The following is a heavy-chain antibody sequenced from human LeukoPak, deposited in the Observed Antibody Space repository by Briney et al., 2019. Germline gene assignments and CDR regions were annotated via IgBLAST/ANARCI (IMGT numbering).Heavy chain of an antibody. V-gene: IGHV3-30-3*01. CDR1: GFTFSSYA. Sequence: PGGSLRLSCAASGFTFSSYAMHWVRQAPGKGLEWVAVISYDGSNKYYADSVKGWFTISRDNSKNTLYLQMNSLRAEDTAVYYCAKDSIVGATSGVYWGQGTLVTVSS. CDR3: AKDSIVGATSGVY. D-gene: IGHD1-26*01. CDR2: ISYDGSNK. J-gene: IGHJ4*02.